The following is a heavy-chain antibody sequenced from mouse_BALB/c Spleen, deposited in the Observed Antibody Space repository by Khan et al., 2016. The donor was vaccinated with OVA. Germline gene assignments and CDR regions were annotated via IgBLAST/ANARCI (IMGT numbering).Heavy chain of an antibody. CDR2: IWSVGST. CDR1: GFSLTNYG. Sequence: VQLQESGPGLVAPSQSLSITCTISGFSLTNYGVHWVRQPPGKGLEWLVVIWSVGSTTYNSALKSSLTISKDNSKSQVFLKMNSLQTDDTAMYFCARQPYYHYNIMDYWGQGTSVTVSS. D-gene: IGHD2-10*01. CDR3: ARQPYYHYNIMDY. J-gene: IGHJ4*01. V-gene: IGHV2-6-1*01.